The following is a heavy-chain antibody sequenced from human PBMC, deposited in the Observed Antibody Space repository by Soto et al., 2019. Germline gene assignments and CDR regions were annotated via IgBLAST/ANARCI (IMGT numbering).Heavy chain of an antibody. CDR1: GGSISSDYYY. J-gene: IGHJ1*01. CDR3: ARDLDGLHDYTSGPFPRPA. CDR2: IHSSGSI. Sequence: SETLSLTCTVSGGSISSDYYYWSWIRQAPGRGLEWIGYIHSSGSIYYNPSLKSRATMSIDTAGNQFSLKVSSVTVADTAVYYCARDLDGLHDYTSGPFPRPAGGQGTLVTVSS. D-gene: IGHD2-8*01. V-gene: IGHV4-30-4*01.